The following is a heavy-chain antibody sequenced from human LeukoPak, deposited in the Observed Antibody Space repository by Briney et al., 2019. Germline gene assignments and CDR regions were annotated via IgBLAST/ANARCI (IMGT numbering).Heavy chain of an antibody. V-gene: IGHV4-39*07. D-gene: IGHD4-17*01. Sequence: PSETLSLTCTVSGGSISSSSYYWGWIRQPPGKGLEWIGSIYYSGSTYYNPSLKSRVTISVDTSKNLFSLKLSSVTAADTAVYYCARVEGTTVTTGWFDPWGQGTLVTVSS. CDR3: ARVEGTTVTTGWFDP. J-gene: IGHJ5*02. CDR1: GGSISSSSYY. CDR2: IYYSGST.